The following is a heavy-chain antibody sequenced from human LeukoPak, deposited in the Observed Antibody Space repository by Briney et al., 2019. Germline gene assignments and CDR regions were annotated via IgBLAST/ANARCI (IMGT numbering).Heavy chain of an antibody. J-gene: IGHJ6*02. V-gene: IGHV1-69*04. Sequence: SVKVSCKASGGTFSSYAISWVRQAPGQGLEWMGRIIPILGIANYAQKFQGRVTITADKSTSTAYMELSSLRSEDTAVYYCARDEGFTGSYYYYGMYVWGQGTTVTVSS. D-gene: IGHD4-11*01. CDR3: ARDEGFTGSYYYYGMYV. CDR2: IIPILGIA. CDR1: GGTFSSYA.